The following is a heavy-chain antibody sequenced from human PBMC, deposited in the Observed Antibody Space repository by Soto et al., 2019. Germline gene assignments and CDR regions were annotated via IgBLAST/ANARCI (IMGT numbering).Heavy chain of an antibody. CDR2: IYPGDSDT. V-gene: IGHV5-51*01. Sequence: YWSWIRQPPGKGLEWMGIIYPGDSDTRYSPSFQGQVTISADKSISTAYLQWSSLKASDTAMYYCARLGYCTNGVCSPYYYGMDVWGQGTTVTVSS. CDR3: ARLGYCTNGVCSPYYYGMDV. J-gene: IGHJ6*02. CDR1: YW. D-gene: IGHD2-8*01.